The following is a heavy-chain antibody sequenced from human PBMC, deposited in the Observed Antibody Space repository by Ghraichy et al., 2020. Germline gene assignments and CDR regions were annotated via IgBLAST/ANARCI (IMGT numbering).Heavy chain of an antibody. CDR2: IRESGTET. CDR3: ARETGAIGKPLFDY. CDR1: GFTFSSHA. D-gene: IGHD4-23*01. V-gene: IGHV3-23*01. J-gene: IGHJ4*02. Sequence: GGSLRLSCVASGFTFSSHAMSWVRQAPGKGLEWVSGIRESGTETFYTDSVKGRFTMSRDNSKTTLYLQMNNLRAEDTATYYCARETGAIGKPLFDYWGQGILVTVSS.